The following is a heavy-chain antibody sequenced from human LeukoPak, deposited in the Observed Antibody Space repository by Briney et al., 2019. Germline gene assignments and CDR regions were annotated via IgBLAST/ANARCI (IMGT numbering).Heavy chain of an antibody. CDR2: IYYSGST. V-gene: IGHV4-39*07. D-gene: IGHD1-1*01. CDR3: ARGGTTGTTGFDY. Sequence: PSETLSLTCTVSGGSISSSSYYWGWIRQPPGKGLEWIGSIYYSGSTYYNPSLKSRVTISVDTSKNQFSLKLSSVTAADTAVYYCARGGTTGTTGFDYWGQGTLVTVSS. J-gene: IGHJ4*02. CDR1: GGSISSSSYY.